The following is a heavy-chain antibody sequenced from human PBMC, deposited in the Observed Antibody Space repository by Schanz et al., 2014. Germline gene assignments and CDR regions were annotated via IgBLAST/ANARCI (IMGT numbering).Heavy chain of an antibody. CDR1: GYTFTSYY. Sequence: QVQLVQSGAEVMKPGSSVKVSCKASGYTFTSYYIHWVRQAPGQGLEWMGKINPSSGTTRIAQNFQGRLTVTRDTSTSTVNMELSSLRSEDTAVYYCARGGFFDSTSFDSWGQGTLVTVSS. CDR3: ARGGFFDSTSFDS. CDR2: INPSSGTT. J-gene: IGHJ4*02. V-gene: IGHV1-46*03. D-gene: IGHD2-2*01.